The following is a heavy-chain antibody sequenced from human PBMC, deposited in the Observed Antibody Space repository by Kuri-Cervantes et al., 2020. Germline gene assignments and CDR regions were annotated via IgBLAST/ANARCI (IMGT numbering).Heavy chain of an antibody. CDR1: GFTFSTYS. Sequence: GGSLRLSCAASGFTFSTYSMNWVRQAPGKGLEWVSSISSSSDYIFYADSVKGRFTISRDNAKNSLYLQMNSLRAEDTAVYYCARYGSGDFDIWGQGTMVTVSS. CDR3: ARYGSGDFDI. J-gene: IGHJ3*02. D-gene: IGHD3-3*01. V-gene: IGHV3-21*01. CDR2: ISSSSDYI.